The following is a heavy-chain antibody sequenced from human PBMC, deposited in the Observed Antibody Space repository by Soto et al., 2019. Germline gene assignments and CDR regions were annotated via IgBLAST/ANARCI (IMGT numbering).Heavy chain of an antibody. V-gene: IGHV3-48*01. CDR3: AGEPDYLNWFDP. CDR1: GFTFSSYS. Sequence: EVQLVESGGGLVQPGGSLRLSCAASGFTFSSYSMNWVRQAPGKGLEWVSYISRSSSTIYYADSVKGRFTISRDNAKNSLYLQMNSLRAEDTAVYYCAGEPDYLNWFDPWGQGTLGTVSS. J-gene: IGHJ5*02. D-gene: IGHD4-17*01. CDR2: ISRSSSTI.